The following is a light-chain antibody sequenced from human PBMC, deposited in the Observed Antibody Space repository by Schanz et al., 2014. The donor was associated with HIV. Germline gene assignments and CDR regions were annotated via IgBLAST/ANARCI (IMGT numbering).Light chain of an antibody. CDR1: SSNIGNNY. J-gene: IGLJ2*01. CDR2: TNN. V-gene: IGLV1-47*01. CDR3: AVWDDSLNGVV. Sequence: QSVLTQPPSASGTPGQRVTISCSGSSSNIGNNYVFWYQHLPGEAPKLLIYTNNRRPSGVPDRFSGYKSGASASLAISGLQSADESDYYCAVWDDSLNGVVFGGGTKLTVL.